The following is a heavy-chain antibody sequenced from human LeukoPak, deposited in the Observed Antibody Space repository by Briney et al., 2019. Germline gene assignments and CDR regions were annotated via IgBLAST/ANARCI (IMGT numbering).Heavy chain of an antibody. CDR2: MYHSGST. CDR1: GYSISSGYY. V-gene: IGHV4-38-2*01. D-gene: IGHD3-22*01. CDR3: ASTYYYDSSGYFVY. J-gene: IGHJ4*02. Sequence: PSETLSLTCAVSGYSISSGYYWGWIRQPPGKGLEWIASMYHSGSTYYNPSLKSRVTISVDTSKNQFSLKLSSVTAADTAVYYCASTYYYDSSGYFVYWGQGTLVTVSS.